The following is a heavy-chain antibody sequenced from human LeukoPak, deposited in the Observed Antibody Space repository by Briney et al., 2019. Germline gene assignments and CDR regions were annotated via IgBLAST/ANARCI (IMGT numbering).Heavy chain of an antibody. CDR2: INMDGTTI. Sequence: GGSLRLSCAASGFTFSSYWMHWVRQGPGKGLEWVSRINMDGTTISYADSVKGRFTISRDNAKNTLYLQMSSLRAEDTAVYYCARVSRGSYHFEYWGQGALVTVSS. CDR1: GFTFSSYW. V-gene: IGHV3-74*01. J-gene: IGHJ4*02. CDR3: ARVSRGSYHFEY. D-gene: IGHD1-26*01.